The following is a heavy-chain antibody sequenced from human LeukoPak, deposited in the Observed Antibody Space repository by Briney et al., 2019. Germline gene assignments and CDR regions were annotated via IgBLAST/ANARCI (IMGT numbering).Heavy chain of an antibody. J-gene: IGHJ6*03. V-gene: IGHV3-33*01. D-gene: IGHD1-26*01. Sequence: GGSLRLSCAASGFTFSTYGMHWVRQAPGKGLEWVAFIGHDGTKIYYADSVQGRFTISRDNSKNSLYLQINTLQAEDTAVYYCARRSPGSSSLFFYYMDVWGKGTTVSVSS. CDR2: IGHDGTKI. CDR3: ARRSPGSSSLFFYYMDV. CDR1: GFTFSTYG.